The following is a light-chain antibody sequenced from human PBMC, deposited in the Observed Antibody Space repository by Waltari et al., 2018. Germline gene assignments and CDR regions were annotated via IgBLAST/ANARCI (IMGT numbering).Light chain of an antibody. CDR1: SLRRYY. CDR2: GPD. Sequence: SSDLTQDPSLSVALGQTVRITCQGDSLRRYYASWYQQRPGQAPILVLYGPDNRPSGIPDRLSGSSSGNTASLTSTGAQAEEQADYYCHSRETFSTRLFGGGTRLTV. CDR3: HSRETFSTRL. J-gene: IGLJ2*01. V-gene: IGLV3-19*01.